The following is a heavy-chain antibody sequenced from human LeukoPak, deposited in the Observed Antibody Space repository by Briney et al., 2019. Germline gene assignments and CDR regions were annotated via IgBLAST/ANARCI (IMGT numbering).Heavy chain of an antibody. Sequence: ASVKVSCKASGYTFTSYGISWVRQAPGQGLEWMGWISAYNGNTNYAQKLQGRVTMTTDTSTSTAYMELRSLRSDDTAVYYCARGAMLWFGELLLDWFDPWGQGTLATVSS. V-gene: IGHV1-18*01. J-gene: IGHJ5*02. CDR1: GYTFTSYG. CDR2: ISAYNGNT. D-gene: IGHD3-10*01. CDR3: ARGAMLWFGELLLDWFDP.